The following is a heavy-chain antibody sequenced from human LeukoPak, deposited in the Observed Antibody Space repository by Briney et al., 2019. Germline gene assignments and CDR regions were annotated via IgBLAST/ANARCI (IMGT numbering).Heavy chain of an antibody. CDR3: APLWASSSS. Sequence: SETLSLTCTVSGGSISSYYWSWIRQPPGKGLEWIGEINHSGSTNYNPSLKSRVTISVDTSKNQFSLKLSSVTAADTAVYYCAPLWASSSSWGQGTLVTVSS. CDR1: GGSISSYY. V-gene: IGHV4-34*01. J-gene: IGHJ4*02. D-gene: IGHD1-26*01. CDR2: INHSGST.